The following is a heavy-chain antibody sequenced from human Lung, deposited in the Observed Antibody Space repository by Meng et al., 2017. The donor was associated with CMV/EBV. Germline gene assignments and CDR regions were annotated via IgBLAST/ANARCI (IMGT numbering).Heavy chain of an antibody. D-gene: IGHD6-19*01. J-gene: IGHJ4*02. CDR3: ASFPPPGKQWLVTDY. Sequence: ESGPGLGKPVGTRSRTCAFSGASVSSSTWGSWVRQPPGKGLEWIGEIYHSGSTNYNPSLKSRVTISVDKSKNQFSLKLSSVTAADTAVYYCASFPPPGKQWLVTDYWGQGTLVTVSS. CDR2: IYHSGST. CDR1: GASVSSSTW. V-gene: IGHV4-4*02.